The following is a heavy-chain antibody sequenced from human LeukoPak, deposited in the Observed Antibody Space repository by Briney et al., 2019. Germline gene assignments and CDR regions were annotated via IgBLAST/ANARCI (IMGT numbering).Heavy chain of an antibody. CDR2: IGTAGDT. CDR1: GFTFSSYD. D-gene: IGHD4-11*01. V-gene: IGHV3-13*01. CDR3: ARGSGYSNYPFTYYYYGMDV. Sequence: PGGSLRLSCAASGFTFSSYDMHWVRQATGKGLEWVSAIGTAGDTYYPGSVKGRFTISRENAKNSLYLQMNSLRAGDTAVYYCARGSGYSNYPFTYYYYGMDVWGQGTTVTVSS. J-gene: IGHJ6*02.